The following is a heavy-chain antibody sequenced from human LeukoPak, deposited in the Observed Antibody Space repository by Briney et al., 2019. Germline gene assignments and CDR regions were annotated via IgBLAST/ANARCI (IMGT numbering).Heavy chain of an antibody. J-gene: IGHJ2*01. Sequence: GGSLRLSCAASGFTFSSYWMSWVCQAPGKGLEWVANIKQDGSEKYYVDSVKGRFTISRDNAKKSLYLQMNSLRAEDTAVYYCARLDSRATSIYFDLWGRGTLATVSS. CDR3: ARLDSRATSIYFDL. CDR2: IKQDGSEK. D-gene: IGHD3-22*01. CDR1: GFTFSSYW. V-gene: IGHV3-7*01.